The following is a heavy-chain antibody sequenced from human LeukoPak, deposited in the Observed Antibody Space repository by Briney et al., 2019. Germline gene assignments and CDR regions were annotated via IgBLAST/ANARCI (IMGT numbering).Heavy chain of an antibody. J-gene: IGHJ4*02. D-gene: IGHD3-10*01. CDR2: IYYSGST. CDR3: ARDHPYYYGSGSSESSFDY. V-gene: IGHV4-31*03. Sequence: SETLSLTCTVSGGSISSGGYYWSWICQHPGKGLEWIGYIYYSGSTYYNPSLKSRVTISVDTSKNQFSLKLSSVTAADTAVYYCARDHPYYYGSGSSESSFDYWGQGTLVTVSS. CDR1: GGSISSGGYY.